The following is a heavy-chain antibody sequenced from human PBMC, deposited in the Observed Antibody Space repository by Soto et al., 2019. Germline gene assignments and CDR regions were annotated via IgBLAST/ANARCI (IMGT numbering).Heavy chain of an antibody. J-gene: IGHJ6*02. CDR3: ARVGSLPYGMDV. Sequence: SVKDSCKSSGGTFSSYAISWVRQPAGRGVEWVGGIIPIFGTANYAQKFQGRVTINADKSTSTAYMELSSLRSEYSAVYYCARVGSLPYGMDVWGQGTTVTVSS. CDR1: GGTFSSYA. V-gene: IGHV1-69*06. D-gene: IGHD1-26*01. CDR2: IIPIFGTA.